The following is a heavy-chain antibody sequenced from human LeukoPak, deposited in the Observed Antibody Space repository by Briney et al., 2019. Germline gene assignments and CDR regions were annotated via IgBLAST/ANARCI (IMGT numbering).Heavy chain of an antibody. CDR3: AREPSDYGDYLEDAFDI. J-gene: IGHJ3*02. CDR2: IYYSGST. V-gene: IGHV4-39*07. Sequence: SETLSLTCTVSGGSISSSSYYWGWIRQPPGKGLEWIGSIYYSGSTYYNPSLKSRVTISVDTSKNQFSLKLSSVTAADTAVYYCAREPSDYGDYLEDAFDIWGQGTMVTVSS. D-gene: IGHD4-17*01. CDR1: GGSISSSSYY.